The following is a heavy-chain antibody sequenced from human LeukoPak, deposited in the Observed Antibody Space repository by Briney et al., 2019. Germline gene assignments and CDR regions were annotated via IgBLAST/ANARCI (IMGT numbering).Heavy chain of an antibody. D-gene: IGHD3-22*01. CDR2: ISWNSGSI. J-gene: IGHJ5*02. CDR3: ARGSYYPSFDP. Sequence: GGSLRLSCAASGFTFDDYAMHWVRQAPGKGLEWVSGISWNSGSIGYADSVKGRFTISRDNAKNSLYLQMNSLRAEDTAVYYCARGSYYPSFDPWGQGTLVTVSS. V-gene: IGHV3-9*01. CDR1: GFTFDDYA.